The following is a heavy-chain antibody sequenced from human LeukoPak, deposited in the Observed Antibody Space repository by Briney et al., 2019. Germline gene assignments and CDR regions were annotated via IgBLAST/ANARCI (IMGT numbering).Heavy chain of an antibody. Sequence: ASVKVSCKASGYTFTSYYMHWVRQAPGQGLEWMGIINPSGGSTSYAQKFQGRVTMTRDTSTSTVYMELGSLRSEDTAVYYCARDLSPSYYDFWSGFVHWGQGTLVTVSS. CDR1: GYTFTSYY. D-gene: IGHD3-3*01. J-gene: IGHJ4*02. CDR3: ARDLSPSYYDFWSGFVH. V-gene: IGHV1-46*03. CDR2: INPSGGST.